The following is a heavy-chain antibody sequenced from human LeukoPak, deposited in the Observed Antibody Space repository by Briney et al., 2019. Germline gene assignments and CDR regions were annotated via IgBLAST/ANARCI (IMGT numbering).Heavy chain of an antibody. CDR3: ARQYDTRGRFDY. CDR2: IYYSGST. J-gene: IGHJ4*02. Sequence: SETLSLTCTVSGGSITNYYWSWIRQPPGKGLEWIGYIYYSGSTNYNPSLKSRVTISVDTSKNQFSLKLSSVTAADTAVYYCARQYDTRGRFDYWAREPWSPSPQ. V-gene: IGHV4-59*08. CDR1: GGSITNYY. D-gene: IGHD3-22*01.